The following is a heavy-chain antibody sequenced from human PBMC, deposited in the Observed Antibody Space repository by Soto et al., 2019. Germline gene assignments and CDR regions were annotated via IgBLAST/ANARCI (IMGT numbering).Heavy chain of an antibody. V-gene: IGHV4-34*01. Sequence: QVQLQQWGAGLLKPSETLSLTCAVYGGSFSGYYWSWIRQPPGKGLEWIGEINHSGSTNYNPSLKSRVTIPVDTSKNQFSLKLSSVTAADTAVYYCASLAYGSGSNGVDYWGQGTLVTVSS. CDR2: INHSGST. D-gene: IGHD3-10*01. CDR1: GGSFSGYY. J-gene: IGHJ4*02. CDR3: ASLAYGSGSNGVDY.